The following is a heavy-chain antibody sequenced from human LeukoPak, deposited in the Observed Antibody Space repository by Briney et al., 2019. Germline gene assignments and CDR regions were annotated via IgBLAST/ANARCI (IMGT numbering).Heavy chain of an antibody. CDR2: ISSSSSTI. Sequence: HPGGSLRLSCAASGFTFSSYSMNWVRQAPGKGLEWVSYISSSSSTIHYADSVKGRFTISRDNAKSSLYLQMNSLRAEDTAVYYCSGSYYGYFDYWGQGALVTVSS. CDR1: GFTFSSYS. J-gene: IGHJ4*02. CDR3: SGSYYGYFDY. V-gene: IGHV3-48*04. D-gene: IGHD1-26*01.